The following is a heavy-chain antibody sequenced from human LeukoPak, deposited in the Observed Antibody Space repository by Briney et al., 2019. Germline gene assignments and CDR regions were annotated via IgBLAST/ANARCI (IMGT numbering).Heavy chain of an antibody. V-gene: IGHV1-2*02. D-gene: IGHD6-6*01. J-gene: IGHJ4*02. Sequence: ASVKVSCKASGYTFTGYYMHWVRQAPGQGLEWMGWINPNSGGTNYAQKFQGRVTMTRDTSISTAYMELSRLRSDDTAVYYCSASSSSGLFVDYWGQGTLVTVSS. CDR1: GYTFTGYY. CDR3: SASSSSGLFVDY. CDR2: INPNSGGT.